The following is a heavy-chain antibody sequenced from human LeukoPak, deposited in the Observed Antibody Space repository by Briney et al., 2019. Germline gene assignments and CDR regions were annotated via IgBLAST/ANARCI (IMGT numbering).Heavy chain of an antibody. CDR2: IYSDGSTT. J-gene: IGHJ4*02. CDR1: GFTFSSCW. V-gene: IGHV3-74*01. Sequence: GGSLRLSCAASGFTFSSCWMHWVRQAPGKGLVWVSRIYSDGSTTSYADSVKGRFTISRDNAKNTLYLQMNSLRAEDTAVYYCARDGPLPDYWGQGTLVTVSS. CDR3: ARDGPLPDY.